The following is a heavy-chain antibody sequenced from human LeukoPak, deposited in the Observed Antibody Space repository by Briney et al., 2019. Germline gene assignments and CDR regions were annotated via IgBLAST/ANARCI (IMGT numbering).Heavy chain of an antibody. CDR2: IHYSGSI. CDR3: ARHVSGDYAWLDV. V-gene: IGHV4-59*08. Sequence: SETLSLTCTVSGGSISSYYWSWIRQPPGKGLEWIGYIHYSGSITYNPSLKSRATISVDTSKKQFSLKLSSVTAADTAVYYCARHVSGDYAWLDVWGQGTTVTVSS. CDR1: GGSISSYY. J-gene: IGHJ6*02. D-gene: IGHD4-17*01.